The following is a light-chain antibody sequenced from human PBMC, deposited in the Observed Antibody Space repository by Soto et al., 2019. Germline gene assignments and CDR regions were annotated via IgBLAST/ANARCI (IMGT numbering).Light chain of an antibody. CDR1: QDINNY. V-gene: IGKV1-33*01. CDR3: QQYDNLSPLT. CDR2: DAS. J-gene: IGKJ4*01. Sequence: DIQMTQSPSSLSASVGDRVTITCQASQDINNYLNWYQQKPGKAPKLLIYDASNLERGVPSRFSGSGSGTDFTFTISSLQSEDIATYYCQQYDNLSPLTFGGGTKVEIK.